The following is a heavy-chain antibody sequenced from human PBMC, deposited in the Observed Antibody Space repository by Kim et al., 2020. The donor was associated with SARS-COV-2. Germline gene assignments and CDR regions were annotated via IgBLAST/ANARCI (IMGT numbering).Heavy chain of an antibody. CDR1: GFTFSSYA. Sequence: GGSLRLSCAASGFTFSSYAMSWVRQAPGKGLEWVSAISGSGGSTYYADSVKGRFTISRDNSKNTLYLQMNSLRAEDTAVYYCAKVIGPPPKQLVLRVGAPLGGYYYGMDVWGQGTTVTVSS. J-gene: IGHJ6*02. D-gene: IGHD6-13*01. V-gene: IGHV3-23*01. CDR3: AKVIGPPPKQLVLRVGAPLGGYYYGMDV. CDR2: ISGSGGST.